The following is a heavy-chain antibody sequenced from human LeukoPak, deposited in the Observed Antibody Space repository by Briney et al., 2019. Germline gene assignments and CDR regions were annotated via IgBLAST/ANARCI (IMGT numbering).Heavy chain of an antibody. V-gene: IGHV4-38-2*02. CDR1: GHSISSVHSD. D-gene: IGHD3-16*02. Sequence: SQTLSLTCTVSGHSISSVHSDWGWIRQPPGKGLEWIASIYLSGTSYYNPSLKSRVTISVHTSKNQFSLRLSSVTAADTAVYYCARGKSYEYDYVWGSYRCYFDYWGQGTLVTVSS. J-gene: IGHJ4*02. CDR3: ARGKSYEYDYVWGSYRCYFDY. CDR2: IYLSGTS.